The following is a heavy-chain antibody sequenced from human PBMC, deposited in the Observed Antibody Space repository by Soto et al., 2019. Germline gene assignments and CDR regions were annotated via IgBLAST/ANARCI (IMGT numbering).Heavy chain of an antibody. CDR2: IYPGDSDA. J-gene: IGHJ4*02. V-gene: IGHV5-51*01. CDR1: GSSFTSYW. Sequence: GESLKISCKGSGSSFTSYWSGWLRQMPGKSVEWMGIIYPGDSDARYSPSFQGQVTISAGKSISTAYLQWSNLKASNNAMYDCAGTRTGYSSGPYYFDYWGQGTLVTVSS. CDR3: AGTRTGYSSGPYYFDY. D-gene: IGHD6-19*01.